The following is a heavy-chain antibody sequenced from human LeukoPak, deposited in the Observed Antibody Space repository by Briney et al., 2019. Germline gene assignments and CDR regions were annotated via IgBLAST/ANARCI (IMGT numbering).Heavy chain of an antibody. V-gene: IGHV1-8*03. J-gene: IGHJ4*02. CDR1: GYTFTSYD. D-gene: IGHD6-13*01. CDR3: ARWNDPMVVAAAGTSGFDY. Sequence: GASVKVSCKASGYTFTSYDINWVRQATGQGLEWMGWMNPNSGNTGYAQKFQGRVTITRNTSISTAYMELSSLRSEDTAVYYCARWNDPMVVAAAGTSGFDYWGQGTLVTVSS. CDR2: MNPNSGNT.